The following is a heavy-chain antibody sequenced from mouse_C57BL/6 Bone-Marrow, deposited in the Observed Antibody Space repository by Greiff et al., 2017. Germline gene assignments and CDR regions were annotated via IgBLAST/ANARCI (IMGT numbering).Heavy chain of an antibody. CDR3: ARTGFAY. CDR2: INPYNGGT. V-gene: IGHV1-19*01. CDR1: GYTFTDYY. Sequence: EVHLVESGPVLVKPGASVKMSCKASGYTFTDYYMNWVKQSHGKSLEWIGVINPYNGGTSYNQKFKGKATLTVDKSSSTAYMELNSLTSEDSAVYYCARTGFAYWGQGTLVTVSA. J-gene: IGHJ3*01.